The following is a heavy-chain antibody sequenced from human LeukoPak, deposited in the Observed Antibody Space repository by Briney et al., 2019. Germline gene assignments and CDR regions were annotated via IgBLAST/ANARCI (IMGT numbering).Heavy chain of an antibody. D-gene: IGHD4-17*01. CDR1: GGSVSSGSYY. CDR3: ARVPISTTARGYFDY. V-gene: IGHV4-61*01. J-gene: IGHJ4*02. CDR2: IYFSGST. Sequence: PSETLSLTCTVSGGSVSSGSYYWSWIRRPPGKGLEWIGYIYFSGSTTYNPSLNSRVTISVDTSKNKFSLKLSSVTAADTAVYYCARVPISTTARGYFDYWGQGTLVTVSS.